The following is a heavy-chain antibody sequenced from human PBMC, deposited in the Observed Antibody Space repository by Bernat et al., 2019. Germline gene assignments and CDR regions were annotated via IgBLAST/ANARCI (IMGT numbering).Heavy chain of an antibody. J-gene: IGHJ6*03. CDR1: GYTFSSYA. CDR2: IIPIFGTA. CDR3: ATSGPVTDYYYYYMDV. V-gene: IGHV1-69*06. Sequence: QVQLVQSGAEVKKPGASVKVSCKASGYTFSSYAISWVRQAPGQGLEWMGGIIPIFGTANYAQKFQGRVTITADKSTSTAYMELSSLRSEDTAVYYCATSGPVTDYYYYYMDVWGKGTTVTVSS. D-gene: IGHD3-10*01.